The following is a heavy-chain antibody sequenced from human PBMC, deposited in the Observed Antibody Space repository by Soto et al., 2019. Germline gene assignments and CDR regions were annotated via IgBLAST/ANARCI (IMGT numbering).Heavy chain of an antibody. J-gene: IGHJ4*02. CDR2: IYYSGST. CDR3: AWCIPLFCNVFDY. CDR1: GGSISNYY. D-gene: IGHD2-8*01. V-gene: IGHV4-59*08. Sequence: SETLSLTCTVSGGSISNYYWSWIRQPPGKGLEWIGYIYYSGSTHYIPSLESRVTISVDTSKNLFSLRLSSVTAADTAVYHCAWCIPLFCNVFDYWGQRTLVPGSS.